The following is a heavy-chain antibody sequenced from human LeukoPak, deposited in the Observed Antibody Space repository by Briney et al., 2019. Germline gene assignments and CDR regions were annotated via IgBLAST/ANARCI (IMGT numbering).Heavy chain of an antibody. V-gene: IGHV3-7*01. CDR3: ARYRFWDIVVVPAAIDAFDI. CDR2: IKQDGSEK. CDR1: GFTFSSYW. Sequence: PGGSLRLSCAASGFTFSSYWMSWVRQAPGKGLEGVANIKQDGSEKYYGDSVKGRFTISRDNAKNSLYLQMNSLRAGDTAVYYCARYRFWDIVVVPAAIDAFDIWGQGTMVTVSS. D-gene: IGHD2-2*02. J-gene: IGHJ3*02.